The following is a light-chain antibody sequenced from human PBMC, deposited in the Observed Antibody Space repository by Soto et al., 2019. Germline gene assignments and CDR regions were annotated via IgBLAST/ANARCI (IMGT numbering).Light chain of an antibody. CDR1: QGIRND. V-gene: IGKV1-6*01. CDR2: AAS. CDR3: LQDYSYPYT. J-gene: IGKJ2*01. Sequence: AIQMTQSPSSLSASVGDRVTITCRASQGIRNDLGWYQHKPGKAPKLLIYAASSLQSGVPSRFSGSGSGTDFTLTINSLQPEDFATYYCLQDYSYPYTFGQGTKLEIE.